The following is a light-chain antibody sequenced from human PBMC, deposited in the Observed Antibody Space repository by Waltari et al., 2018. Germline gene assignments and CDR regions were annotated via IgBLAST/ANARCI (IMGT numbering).Light chain of an antibody. Sequence: QSVLTQTPSVSGAPGQRVIISCTGSSHNIGPGYDVHWYQQLPGTAPKLLISGNNNRPSGVPDRFFGSKSGTSASLAITGLQAEDEADYYCQSYDSSLSHWVFGGGTKLTVL. J-gene: IGLJ3*02. CDR3: QSYDSSLSHWV. CDR2: GNN. V-gene: IGLV1-40*01. CDR1: SHNIGPGYD.